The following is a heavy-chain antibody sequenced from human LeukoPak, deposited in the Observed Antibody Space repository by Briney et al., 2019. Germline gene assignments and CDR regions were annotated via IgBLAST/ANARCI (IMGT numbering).Heavy chain of an antibody. Sequence: GESLKISCKSSGFSFSGYWIAWVPQMPGKGLEWMGIIYPDDSDTRYSPSFQGQVTISADKSISTAYLQWSSLKASDTAMYYRARHRTYGSGNYYFYYAMDVWGQGTTVTVSS. CDR2: IYPDDSDT. D-gene: IGHD3-10*01. V-gene: IGHV5-51*01. CDR1: GFSFSGYW. J-gene: IGHJ6*02. CDR3: ARHRTYGSGNYYFYYAMDV.